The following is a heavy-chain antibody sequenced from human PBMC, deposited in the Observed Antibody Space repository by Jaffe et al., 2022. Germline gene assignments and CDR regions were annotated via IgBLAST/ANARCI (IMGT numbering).Heavy chain of an antibody. CDR2: IYPGDSDT. CDR1: GYSFTSYW. D-gene: IGHD6-13*01. J-gene: IGHJ4*02. CDR3: VRHQSPPPRAGMFIGYFDY. Sequence: EVQLVQSGAEVKKPGESLKISCKGSGYSFTSYWIGWVRQMPGKGLEWMGIIYPGDSDTRYSPSFQGQVTISADKSISTAYLQWSSLKASDTAMYYCVRHQSPPPRAGMFIGYFDYWGQGTLVTVSS. V-gene: IGHV5-51*01.